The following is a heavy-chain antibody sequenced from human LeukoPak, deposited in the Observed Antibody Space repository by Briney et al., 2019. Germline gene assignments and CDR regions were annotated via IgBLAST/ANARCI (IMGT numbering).Heavy chain of an antibody. Sequence: GGSLRLSCAASGFTFSNAWMSWVRQAPGKGLEWVGRIKSKTDGGTTDYAAPVKGRFTISRDDSKNTLYLQMNSLKTEDTAVYYCTTDRWLHYYYYGMDVRGQGTTVTVSS. D-gene: IGHD5-24*01. CDR1: GFTFSNAW. V-gene: IGHV3-15*01. CDR3: TTDRWLHYYYYGMDV. CDR2: IKSKTDGGTT. J-gene: IGHJ6*02.